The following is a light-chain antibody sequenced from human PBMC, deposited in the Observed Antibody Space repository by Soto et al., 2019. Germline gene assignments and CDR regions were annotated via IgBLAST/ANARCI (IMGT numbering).Light chain of an antibody. CDR3: QQSYNTLIT. J-gene: IGKJ3*01. V-gene: IGKV1-39*01. CDR2: DAS. Sequence: DIQMTQSPSSLSASVGDRVTITCRASQTISTYLNWYQQKPGKAPRLLIYDASSLLSGVPSRFSGSGSGTDFTLTIASLQPEDFSTYYCQQSYNTLITFGPGTKVDIK. CDR1: QTISTY.